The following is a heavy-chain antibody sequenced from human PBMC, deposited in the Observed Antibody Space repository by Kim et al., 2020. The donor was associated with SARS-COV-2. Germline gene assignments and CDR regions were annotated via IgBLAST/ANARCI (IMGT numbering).Heavy chain of an antibody. CDR1: GFTFSSYS. CDR3: ARVKRYDFPVLVDAFDI. Sequence: GGSLRLSCAASGFTFSSYSMNWVRQAPGKGLEWVSYISSSSSTIYYADSVKGRFTISRDNAKNSLYLQMNSLRDEDTAVYYCARVKRYDFPVLVDAFDIWGQGTMVTVSS. V-gene: IGHV3-48*02. CDR2: ISSSSSTI. J-gene: IGHJ3*02. D-gene: IGHD2-21*01.